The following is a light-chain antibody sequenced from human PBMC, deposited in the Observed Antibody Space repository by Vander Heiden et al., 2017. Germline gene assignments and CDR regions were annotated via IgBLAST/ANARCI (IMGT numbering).Light chain of an antibody. J-gene: IGLJ2*01. V-gene: IGLV3-19*01. CDR2: GGG. CDR3: SSRDKSGDVYVA. CDR1: TLTTYF. Sequence: SELTQDPAVSVALGQTVELTCQGDTLTTYFPSWYQQKPGQAPVLVVDGGGNRPSGIPDRFSGSRSGSTASLTITGAQAEDEADYYCSSRDKSGDVYVAFGGGTKLTVL.